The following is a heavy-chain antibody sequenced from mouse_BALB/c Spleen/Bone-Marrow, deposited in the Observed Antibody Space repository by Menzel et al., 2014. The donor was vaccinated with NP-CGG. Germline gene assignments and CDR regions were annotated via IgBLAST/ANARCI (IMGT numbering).Heavy chain of an antibody. CDR3: ARGGISVDH. V-gene: IGHV1-80*01. CDR2: IYPGDGDT. CDR1: GYVFSTYW. J-gene: IGHJ2*01. Sequence: VKLMESGAELVRPGSSVKISCESSGYVFSTYWINWVKQRPGQGLEWIGQIYPGDGDTDYNGKFKDKATLTADKSSNTAYMQLSSLTSEDSAVYFCARGGISVDHWGQGTTLTVSS.